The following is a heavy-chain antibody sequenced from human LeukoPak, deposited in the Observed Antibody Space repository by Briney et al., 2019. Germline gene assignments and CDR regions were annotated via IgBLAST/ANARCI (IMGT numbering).Heavy chain of an antibody. V-gene: IGHV3-66*01. CDR1: GFTVSSDY. CDR3: ARGGSVPATSSFDY. CDR2: IYSGGST. D-gene: IGHD6-19*01. J-gene: IGHJ4*02. Sequence: GGSLRLPCSASGFTVSSDYMSRVRQAPGKGLEWLSVIYSGGSTYYADSVKGRFTISRDNSKNTVYLQMNSLRVEDTAVYYCARGGSVPATSSFDYWGQGTRVTVSS.